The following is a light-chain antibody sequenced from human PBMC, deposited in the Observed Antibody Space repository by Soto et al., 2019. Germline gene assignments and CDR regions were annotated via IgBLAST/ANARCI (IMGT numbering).Light chain of an antibody. CDR1: QSISNS. CDR2: AAS. J-gene: IGKJ4*01. V-gene: IGKV1-39*01. Sequence: DIQMTQYPYSLSASVGDRVTITFRASQSISNSLNWYQHKPGNAPKLLIYAASSLQSGVPSRFSGSGSGTDFTLTISSLQPADFATYYCQQTNITPLTFGGGTKVDIK. CDR3: QQTNITPLT.